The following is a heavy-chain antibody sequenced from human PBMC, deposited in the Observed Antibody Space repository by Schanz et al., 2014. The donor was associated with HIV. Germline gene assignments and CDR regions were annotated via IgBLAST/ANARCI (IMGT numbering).Heavy chain of an antibody. D-gene: IGHD2-21*01. Sequence: QVQLVQSGAEVKKPGASVKVSCKASGGTFSRHAINWVRQAPGQGLEWMGGIIPIFGTPNYAQKFQGRVTITADESTDTAYMELRSLRSEDTAVYYCAREPDVVVSQNHYYYYGMDVWGQGTTVTVSS. CDR3: AREPDVVVSQNHYYYYGMDV. CDR1: GGTFSRHA. CDR2: IIPIFGTP. V-gene: IGHV1-69*01. J-gene: IGHJ6*02.